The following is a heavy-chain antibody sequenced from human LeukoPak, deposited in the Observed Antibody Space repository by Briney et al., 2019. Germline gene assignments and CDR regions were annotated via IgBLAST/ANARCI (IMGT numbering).Heavy chain of an antibody. V-gene: IGHV4-34*01. D-gene: IGHD2-21*02. J-gene: IGHJ5*02. CDR2: INHSGST. CDR1: GGSFSGYY. Sequence: PSETLSLTCAVDGGSFSGYYWSWIRQPPGKGLEWIGEINHSGSTNYNPSLKSRVTISVDTSKNQFSLKLSSVTAADTAVYYCARGQCGGDCYSTNWFDPWGQGTLVTVSS. CDR3: ARGQCGGDCYSTNWFDP.